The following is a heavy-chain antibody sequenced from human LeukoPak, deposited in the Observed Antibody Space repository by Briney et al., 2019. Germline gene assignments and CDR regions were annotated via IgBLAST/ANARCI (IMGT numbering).Heavy chain of an antibody. D-gene: IGHD6-13*01. V-gene: IGHV3-33*01. CDR1: GFTFSNYG. CDR2: IWYDGSNK. CDR3: AIDLTQLALFDY. Sequence: GGSLRLSCAASGFTFSNYGMHWVRQAPGTGLEWVAVIWYDGSNKYYADSVKGRFTLSRDNSKNTLFLQMNSLRPEDTAVYFCAIDLTQLALFDYWGQGTLVTVSS. J-gene: IGHJ4*02.